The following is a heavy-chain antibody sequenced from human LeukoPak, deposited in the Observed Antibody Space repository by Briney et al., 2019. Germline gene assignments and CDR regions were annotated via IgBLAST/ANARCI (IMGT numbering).Heavy chain of an antibody. Sequence: ASVKLSCKASGYTFTSYGINWVRQAPGQGLEWMARISVYTNYTNYAQKFQDRVTMTTDTSTSTAYMELRSLRSDDTAVYYCARDPTPTMYGDNNWFDPWGQGTLVIVSS. D-gene: IGHD2-21*02. CDR1: GYTFTSYG. J-gene: IGHJ5*02. V-gene: IGHV1-18*04. CDR2: ISVYTNYT. CDR3: ARDPTPTMYGDNNWFDP.